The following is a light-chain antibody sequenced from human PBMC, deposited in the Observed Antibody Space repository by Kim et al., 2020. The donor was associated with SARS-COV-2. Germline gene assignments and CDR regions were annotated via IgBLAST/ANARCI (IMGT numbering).Light chain of an antibody. CDR2: EFT. CDR3: SSYAGSNNYV. CDR1: SSDVGNYSS. J-gene: IGLJ1*01. Sequence: VAIACTGSSSDVGNYSSVSWYQQHPAKAPRLMIYEFTKRPSGVPDRCSGSKSGNTASLTVSGLQAEDEAEYYCSSYAGSNNYVSGTGTKVTVL. V-gene: IGLV2-8*01.